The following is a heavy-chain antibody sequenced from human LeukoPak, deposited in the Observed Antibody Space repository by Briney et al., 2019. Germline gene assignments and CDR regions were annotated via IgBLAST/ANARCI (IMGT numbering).Heavy chain of an antibody. CDR1: GGTFSSYA. Sequence: ASVKVSCKASGGTFSSYAISWVRQAPGQGLEWMGRIIPIFGTANYAQKFQGRVTITTHQSTSTAYMELSSLRSQDTAVYYWARDEWERPRFDPWGQGTLVTVSS. V-gene: IGHV1-69*05. CDR3: ARDEWERPRFDP. CDR2: IIPIFGTA. D-gene: IGHD1-26*01. J-gene: IGHJ5*02.